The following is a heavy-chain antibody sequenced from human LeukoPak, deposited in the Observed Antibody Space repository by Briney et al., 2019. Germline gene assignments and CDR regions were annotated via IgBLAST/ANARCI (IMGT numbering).Heavy chain of an antibody. D-gene: IGHD6-6*01. CDR3: ARDPMRGAARITHYYYYGMDV. CDR1: GGTFSSYA. J-gene: IGHJ6*02. V-gene: IGHV1-69*13. Sequence: SVKVSCKASGGTFSSYAISWVRQAPGQGLEWMGGIIPIFGTANYAQKFQGRVTITADESTSTAYMELSSVTAADTAVYYCARDPMRGAARITHYYYYGMDVWGQGTTVTVSS. CDR2: IIPIFGTA.